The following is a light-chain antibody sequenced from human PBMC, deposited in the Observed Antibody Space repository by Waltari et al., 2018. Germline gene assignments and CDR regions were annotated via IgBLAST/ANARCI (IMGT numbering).Light chain of an antibody. CDR1: SSDLGGYNY. CDR2: GVT. Sequence: QSALTQPASVSGSPGQSITISCIGTSSDLGGYNYVSWYQQHPGKAPKVMIYGVTKRPSGVSNRFSGSKSGSTASLTISGLQAEDEADYYCSSYTSSNTWVFGGGTKLTVL. V-gene: IGLV2-14*01. CDR3: SSYTSSNTWV. J-gene: IGLJ3*02.